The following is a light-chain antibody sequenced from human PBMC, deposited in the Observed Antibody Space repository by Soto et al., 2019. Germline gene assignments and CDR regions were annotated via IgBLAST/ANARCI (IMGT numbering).Light chain of an antibody. V-gene: IGLV2-23*02. J-gene: IGLJ1*01. CDR3: CSSGGSPTYV. Sequence: SVLTPPSSLSGSPGQSITISCTGTSSNVGSYKLVSWYQQHPGKAPKLMIFEVNKRPSGVSNRFSGSKSGNTASLTISGLKVEDEADYYCCSSGGSPTYVFGTGTKSPS. CDR2: EVN. CDR1: SSNVGSYKL.